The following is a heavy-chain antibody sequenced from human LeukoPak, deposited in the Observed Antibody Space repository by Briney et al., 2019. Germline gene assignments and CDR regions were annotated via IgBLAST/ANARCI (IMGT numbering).Heavy chain of an antibody. V-gene: IGHV3-23*01. CDR1: GFTFSSYA. CDR3: AKLSGICSSTSCYPNAFDI. Sequence: GGSLRLSCAASGFTFSSYAMSWVRQAPGKGLEWVSAISGSGGSTYYADSVKGRFTISRDNSKNTLYLQMNSLRAEDTAVYYCAKLSGICSSTSCYPNAFDIWGQGTMVTVSS. CDR2: ISGSGGST. J-gene: IGHJ3*02. D-gene: IGHD2-2*01.